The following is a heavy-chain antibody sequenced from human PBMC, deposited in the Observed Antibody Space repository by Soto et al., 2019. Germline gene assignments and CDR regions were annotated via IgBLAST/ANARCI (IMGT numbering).Heavy chain of an antibody. Sequence: GPLRLSCAAAEVTSSDYFMSWISQAPGKGSEYFSHISNSATSLYYSDSVKGRFTISRDSAKNSLILQINSLRPEDSAVYYCARDRWAAVDTTSLDPWGQGTLVTVSS. D-gene: IGHD6-13*01. V-gene: IGHV3-11*01. J-gene: IGHJ5*02. CDR3: ARDRWAAVDTTSLDP. CDR2: ISNSATSL. CDR1: EVTSSDYF.